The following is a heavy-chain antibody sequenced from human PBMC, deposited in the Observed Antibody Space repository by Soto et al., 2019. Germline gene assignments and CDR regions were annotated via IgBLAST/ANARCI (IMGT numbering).Heavy chain of an antibody. CDR1: GYTFTSYG. V-gene: IGHV1-18*01. CDR3: ARRIAVAASDASDI. J-gene: IGHJ3*02. CDR2: ISAYNGNT. Sequence: ASVKVSFKASGYTFTSYGISWVRPAPGQGLEWMGWISAYNGNTNYAQKLQGRVTMTTDTSTSTAYIELRSLRSDDTAVYYCARRIAVAASDASDIWGQGTMVTVS. D-gene: IGHD6-19*01.